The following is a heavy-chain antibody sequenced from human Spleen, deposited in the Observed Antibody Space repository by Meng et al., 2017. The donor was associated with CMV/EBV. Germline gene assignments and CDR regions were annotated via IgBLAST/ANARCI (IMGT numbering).Heavy chain of an antibody. CDR3: AKLEQFSWDIGYFDS. CDR1: GWSFSSYY. V-gene: IGHV4-34*01. Sequence: VYGWSFSSYYWSMIRQPPGKGLEWIGDINHSGSTNYNPSLKSRVTISVDTSKNQFSLTLSSVTAADTAVYYCAKLEQFSWDIGYFDSWGQGTLVTVSS. CDR2: INHSGST. J-gene: IGHJ4*02. D-gene: IGHD1/OR15-1a*01.